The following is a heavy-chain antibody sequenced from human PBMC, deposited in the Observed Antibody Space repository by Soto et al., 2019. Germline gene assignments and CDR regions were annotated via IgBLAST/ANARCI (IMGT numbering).Heavy chain of an antibody. Sequence: QVQLVESGGGVVQPGRSLRLSCAASGFTFNSYAMHWVRQAPGKGLEWVAVISYDGSNKYYADSVKGRFTISRDNSKNTLYLQMNSLRAEDTAVYYCARFKGCSGGRCYPYFDYWGQGTLVTVSS. V-gene: IGHV3-30-3*01. CDR3: ARFKGCSGGRCYPYFDY. CDR1: GFTFNSYA. J-gene: IGHJ4*02. D-gene: IGHD2-15*01. CDR2: ISYDGSNK.